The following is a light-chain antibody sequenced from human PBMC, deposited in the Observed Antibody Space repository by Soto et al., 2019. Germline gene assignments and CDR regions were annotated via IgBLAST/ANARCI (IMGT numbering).Light chain of an antibody. J-gene: IGKJ1*01. Sequence: DIVLTQSPLSLPVSPGEPASISCRSSQSLLQSNGYTYLDWYLQKPGQSPQLLIYLTSIRASGVPDRFSGSRSGTDFTLKISTVEAEDVGVYYCMQALQTPPWTFGPGTKVEIK. V-gene: IGKV2-28*01. CDR3: MQALQTPPWT. CDR2: LTS. CDR1: QSLLQSNGYTY.